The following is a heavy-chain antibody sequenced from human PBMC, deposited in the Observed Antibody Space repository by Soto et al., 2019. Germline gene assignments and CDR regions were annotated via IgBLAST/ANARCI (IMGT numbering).Heavy chain of an antibody. J-gene: IGHJ5*02. Sequence: QVQLVESGGGVVQPGRSLRLSCAASGFTFSSYAMHWVRQAPGKGLEWVALISFDGRNKYYADSAKGRFTISRDNSKNTLDLQMSSLRVEDTAVYFYARDYSNYFNWFDPWGQGTLVTVSS. CDR3: ARDYSNYFNWFDP. V-gene: IGHV3-30*04. CDR1: GFTFSSYA. D-gene: IGHD4-4*01. CDR2: ISFDGRNK.